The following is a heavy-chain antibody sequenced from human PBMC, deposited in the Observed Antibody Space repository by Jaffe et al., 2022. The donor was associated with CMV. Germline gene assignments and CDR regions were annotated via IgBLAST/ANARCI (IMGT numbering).Heavy chain of an antibody. Sequence: EVQLVESGGGLVQPGGSLRLSCAASGFSFSNYEMNWVRQAPGKGLEWVSNISSSGSTIYYADSVKGRFTISRDNAKNSLYLQMNSLRAEDTAVYYCGTGISNYYGWSVDYWGQGTLVTVSS. CDR3: GTGISNYYGWSVDY. CDR2: ISSSGSTI. V-gene: IGHV3-48*03. J-gene: IGHJ4*02. CDR1: GFSFSNYE. D-gene: IGHD3-10*01.